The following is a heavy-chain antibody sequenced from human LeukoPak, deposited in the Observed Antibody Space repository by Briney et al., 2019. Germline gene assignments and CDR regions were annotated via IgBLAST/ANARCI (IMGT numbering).Heavy chain of an antibody. V-gene: IGHV3-7*05. CDR3: ARDLSIFAASFDY. CDR1: GFTFSRYW. Sequence: GGSLRLSCVASGFTFSRYWMSWVRQAPGKGREWVANIKEDGSEKHYVDSVKGRFTISRDKTKNSLYLQMNSLIAEDTAVYYCARDLSIFAASFDYWGQGTLVTVSS. D-gene: IGHD3-3*01. J-gene: IGHJ4*02. CDR2: IKEDGSEK.